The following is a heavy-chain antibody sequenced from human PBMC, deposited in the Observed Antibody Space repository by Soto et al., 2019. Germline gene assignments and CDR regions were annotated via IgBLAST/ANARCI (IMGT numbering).Heavy chain of an antibody. CDR3: TTDSYSTIIIVRFDY. J-gene: IGHJ4*01. D-gene: IGHD3-22*01. Sequence: PGGSLRLGCAASGFTFSNAWINWVRQAPGKGLEWVGRIKSKTDGGTTDYAEPVKGRFAISRDDSNNMVYLQMNSLKIEDTAVYYCTTDSYSTIIIVRFDYWGHGTLVTVSS. CDR2: IKSKTDGGTT. CDR1: GFTFSNAW. V-gene: IGHV3-15*07.